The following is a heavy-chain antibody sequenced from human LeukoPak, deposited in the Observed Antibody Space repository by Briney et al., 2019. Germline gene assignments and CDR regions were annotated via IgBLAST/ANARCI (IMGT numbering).Heavy chain of an antibody. D-gene: IGHD1-14*01. J-gene: IGHJ4*02. CDR3: ARGVEPLAANTLAY. CDR2: LYSDGTT. Sequence: GGSLRLSCAASGFTFITNDMTWVRQAPGKGLEWVSVLYSDGTTKYADSVQGRFTISRDNSKNTLYLEMNSLRPDDTAVYYCARGVEPLAANTLAYWGQGTLVTVSS. CDR1: GFTFITND. V-gene: IGHV3-53*01.